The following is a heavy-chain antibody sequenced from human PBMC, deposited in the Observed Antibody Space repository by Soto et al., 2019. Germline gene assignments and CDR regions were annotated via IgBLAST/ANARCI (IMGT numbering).Heavy chain of an antibody. V-gene: IGHV1-46*03. CDR3: ARDAHPHTTVTTHFDC. Sequence: ASVKVSCKASGYTFTIYYMHWVRQAPGQGLEWMGIINPSGGSTSYAQKFQGRVTMTRDTSTSTVYMELSSLRSEDTAVYYCARDAHPHTTVTTHFDCWGQGTLVTVSS. CDR2: INPSGGST. J-gene: IGHJ4*02. CDR1: GYTFTIYY. D-gene: IGHD4-17*01.